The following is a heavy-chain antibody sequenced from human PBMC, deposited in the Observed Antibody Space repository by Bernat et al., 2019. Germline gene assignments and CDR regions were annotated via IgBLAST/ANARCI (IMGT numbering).Heavy chain of an antibody. Sequence: QVLLVESGGGLVKPGGSLRLSCAASGFTFSDYYMSWIRQAPGKGLEWVSYISSSSSYTNYADSVKGRFTISRDNAKNSLYLQMNSLRAEDTAVYYCARESSSGSYWDYWGQGTLVTVSS. CDR1: GFTFSDYY. V-gene: IGHV3-11*05. J-gene: IGHJ4*02. D-gene: IGHD1-26*01. CDR2: ISSSSSYT. CDR3: ARESSSGSYWDY.